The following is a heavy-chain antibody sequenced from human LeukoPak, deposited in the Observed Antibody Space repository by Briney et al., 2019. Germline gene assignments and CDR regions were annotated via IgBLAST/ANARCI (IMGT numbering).Heavy chain of an antibody. D-gene: IGHD3-22*01. CDR2: ISSSGSTI. Sequence: PGGSLRLSCAASGFTFSSYEMNWVRQAPGKGLEWVSYISSSGSTIYYADSVKGRFTISRDNAKNSLYLQMNSLRAEDTAVYYCARGGAVYDSSGYIGDYWGQGTLVTVSS. CDR1: GFTFSSYE. J-gene: IGHJ4*02. V-gene: IGHV3-48*03. CDR3: ARGGAVYDSSGYIGDY.